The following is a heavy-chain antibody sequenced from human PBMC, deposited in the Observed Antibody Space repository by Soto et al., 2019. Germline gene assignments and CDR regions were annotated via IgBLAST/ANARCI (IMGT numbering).Heavy chain of an antibody. CDR2: ISYDGSNK. V-gene: IGHV3-30*18. D-gene: IGHD5-18*01. CDR1: GFTFSSYG. CDR3: AKASDRIQLWSPHFDY. Sequence: GSLRLSCAASGFTFSSYGMHWARQAPGKGLEWVAVISYDGSNKYYADSVKGRFTISRDNSKNTLYLQMNSLRAEDTAVYYCAKASDRIQLWSPHFDYWGQGTLVTVSS. J-gene: IGHJ4*02.